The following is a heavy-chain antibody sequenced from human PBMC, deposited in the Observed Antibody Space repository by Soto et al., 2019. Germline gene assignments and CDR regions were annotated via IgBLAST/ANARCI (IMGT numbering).Heavy chain of an antibody. V-gene: IGHV1-69*13. J-gene: IGHJ4*02. Sequence: SVKVSCKASGGTFSSYAISWVRQAPGQGLEWMGGIIPIFGTANYAQKFQGRVTITVDESTSTAYMELSSLRSEDTAVYYCASARYYYDSSGYYYRYFDYWGQGTLVTVSS. CDR2: IIPIFGTA. CDR1: GGTFSSYA. CDR3: ASARYYYDSSGYYYRYFDY. D-gene: IGHD3-22*01.